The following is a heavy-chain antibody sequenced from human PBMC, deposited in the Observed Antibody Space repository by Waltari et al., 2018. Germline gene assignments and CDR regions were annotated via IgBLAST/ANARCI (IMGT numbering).Heavy chain of an antibody. Sequence: EVQLLESGGGLVQPGGSLRLSCAASGFTFSSYAMSWVRQAPGKGLEWGSAISGSGGRTYYVASVKGRLTISRDNSKNTLYLQMNSLRAEDTAVYYCAKDEGYCSSTSCYTGWFDPWGQGTLVTVSS. J-gene: IGHJ5*02. V-gene: IGHV3-23*01. CDR2: ISGSGGRT. CDR1: GFTFSSYA. CDR3: AKDEGYCSSTSCYTGWFDP. D-gene: IGHD2-2*02.